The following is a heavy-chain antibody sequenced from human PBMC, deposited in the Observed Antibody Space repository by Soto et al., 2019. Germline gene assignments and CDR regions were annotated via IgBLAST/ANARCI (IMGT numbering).Heavy chain of an antibody. CDR2: INSDGSST. Sequence: EVQLVESGGGLVQPGGSLRLSCAASGFTFSSYWMHWVRQAPGQGLVWVSRINSDGSSTSYADSVKGRFTISRDNAKNTLYLRMNSLRAEDTAVYYCARDLEGDGYNHFDYWGQGTLVTVSS. CDR3: ARDLEGDGYNHFDY. J-gene: IGHJ4*02. CDR1: GFTFSSYW. V-gene: IGHV3-74*01. D-gene: IGHD3-3*01.